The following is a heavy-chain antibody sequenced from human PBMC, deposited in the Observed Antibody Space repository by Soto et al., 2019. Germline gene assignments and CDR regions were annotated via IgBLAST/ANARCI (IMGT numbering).Heavy chain of an antibody. J-gene: IGHJ4*02. CDR2: IWYDGSNK. Sequence: GGSLRLSCAASGFTFSSYGMHWVRQAPGKGLEWVAVIWYDGSNKYYADSVKGRFTISRDNSKNTLYLQMNSLRAEDTAVYYCARDGLNERGYFDDGGQGTLVTVSS. D-gene: IGHD2-8*01. CDR3: ARDGLNERGYFDD. V-gene: IGHV3-33*01. CDR1: GFTFSSYG.